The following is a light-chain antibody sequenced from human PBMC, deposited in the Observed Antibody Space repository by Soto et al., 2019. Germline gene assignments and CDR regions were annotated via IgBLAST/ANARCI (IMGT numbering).Light chain of an antibody. CDR1: SGHSNYA. CDR2: LNSDGSH. V-gene: IGLV4-69*01. Sequence: QLVLTQSPSASASLGDSVKLTCTLSSGHSNYAIAWPQQQSEKGPQYLMKLNSDGSHSKGDGIPDRFSGSSSGAERYLTISSLQSEDEADYYCQTWGSGILVFGGGTKVTVL. J-gene: IGLJ2*01. CDR3: QTWGSGILV.